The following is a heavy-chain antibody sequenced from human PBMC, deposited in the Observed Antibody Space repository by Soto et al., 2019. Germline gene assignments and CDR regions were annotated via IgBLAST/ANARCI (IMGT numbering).Heavy chain of an antibody. V-gene: IGHV3-11*01. CDR3: ARKAYSSSWSDY. CDR2: ISRSASTI. D-gene: IGHD6-13*01. CDR1: GFTFSDYY. Sequence: QVQLVESGGGLVKPGGSLRLSCAASGFTFSDYYMSWIRQATGKGLEWISYISRSASTIYYADSVKGRFTISRDNAKNSLDLQMNSLRAEDTAVYYCARKAYSSSWSDYWGQGTLVTVSS. J-gene: IGHJ4*02.